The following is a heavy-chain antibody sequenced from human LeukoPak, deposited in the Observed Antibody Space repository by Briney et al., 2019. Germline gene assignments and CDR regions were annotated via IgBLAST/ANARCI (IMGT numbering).Heavy chain of an antibody. CDR2: ISNSGDNT. CDR3: AKDVMRRSGECI. Sequence: GGSLRLSCAASGFTFSTYAMSWVRQVPGKGLEWVSGISNSGDNTYYADSVKGRFTISRDNSRNTLSLQMNSLRAEDTAIYYCAKDVMRRSGECIWGQGTLVTVSS. CDR1: GFTFSTYA. V-gene: IGHV3-23*01. D-gene: IGHD2-15*01. J-gene: IGHJ4*02.